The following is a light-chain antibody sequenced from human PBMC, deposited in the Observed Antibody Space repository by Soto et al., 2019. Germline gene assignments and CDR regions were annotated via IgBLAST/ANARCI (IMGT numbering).Light chain of an antibody. J-gene: IGKJ1*01. CDR1: QSVSSN. CDR2: GAS. CDR3: QQYNNWPRT. Sequence: EIVITQSPAPLSVSPGERATLSSRASQSVSSNVAWYQQKPGQAPRLLIHGASTRANGIPARFSGSGSGTEFTLTISSLQSEDCVVYYCQQYNNWPRTVGQGTKVEIK. V-gene: IGKV3-15*01.